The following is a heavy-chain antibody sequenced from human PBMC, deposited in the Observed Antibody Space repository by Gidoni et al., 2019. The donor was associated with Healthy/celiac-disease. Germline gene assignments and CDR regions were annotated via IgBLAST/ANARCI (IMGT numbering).Heavy chain of an antibody. CDR1: GFPFSSYA. D-gene: IGHD1-26*01. Sequence: ELQLVESGGGLVQPGGSLRLSCPASGFPFSSYAMSWVRQAPGKGWVRQAQGKGLEGVSAIRGSGGSTYYADSVKGRFTISRDNSKNTLYLQMNSLRAEDTAVYYCAKDSKRYIVGATRGWFDPWGQGTLVTVSS. CDR2: IRGSGGST. CDR3: AKDSKRYIVGATRGWFDP. V-gene: IGHV3-23*04. J-gene: IGHJ5*02.